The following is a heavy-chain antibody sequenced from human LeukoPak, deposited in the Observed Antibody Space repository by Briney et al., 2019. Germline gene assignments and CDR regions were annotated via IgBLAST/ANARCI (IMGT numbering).Heavy chain of an antibody. D-gene: IGHD3-16*01. CDR1: GFTFSSYE. CDR3: ARDRYDYVWGSCVFDY. V-gene: IGHV3-48*03. CDR2: ISSSGSTI. Sequence: PGGSLRLSCAASGFTFSSYEMNWVRQAPGKGLEWVSYISSSGSTIYYADSVKGRFTISRDNAKNSLYLQMNSLRAEDTAVYYCARDRYDYVWGSCVFDYWGQGTLVTVSS. J-gene: IGHJ4*02.